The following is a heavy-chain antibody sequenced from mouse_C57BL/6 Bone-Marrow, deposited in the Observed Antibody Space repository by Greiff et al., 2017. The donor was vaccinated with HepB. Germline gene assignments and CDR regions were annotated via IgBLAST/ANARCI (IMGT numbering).Heavy chain of an antibody. CDR3: ARGITTVVPY. V-gene: IGHV5-4*03. J-gene: IGHJ2*01. CDR1: GFTFSSYA. D-gene: IGHD1-1*01. CDR2: ISDGGSYI. Sequence: EVKLVESGGGLVKPGGSLKLSCAASGFTFSSYAMSWVRQTPEKSLEWVATISDGGSYIYYPDNVKGRFTISRDNAENNLYLQLSHLKSEDTAMYYCARGITTVVPYWGQGTTLTVSS.